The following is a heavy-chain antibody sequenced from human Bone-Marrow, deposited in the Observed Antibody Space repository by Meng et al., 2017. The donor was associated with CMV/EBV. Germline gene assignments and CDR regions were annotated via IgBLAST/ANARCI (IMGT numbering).Heavy chain of an antibody. J-gene: IGHJ5*02. Sequence: SETLSLTCTVSGDSISSYYWSWIRQPPGKGLEWIGYIYYSGSTKYNPSLKSRVTISVDTSKNQFSLKLSSVTAADTAVYYCERDWYSGSGAWFDPWGQGTLVTVSS. D-gene: IGHD1-26*01. V-gene: IGHV4-59*01. CDR3: ERDWYSGSGAWFDP. CDR1: GDSISSYY. CDR2: IYYSGST.